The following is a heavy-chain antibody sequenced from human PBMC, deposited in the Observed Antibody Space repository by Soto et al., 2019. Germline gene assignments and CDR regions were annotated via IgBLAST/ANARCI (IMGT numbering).Heavy chain of an antibody. CDR3: ARGDPLLWFGEKVYYGMDV. J-gene: IGHJ6*02. Sequence: PSETLSLTCTVSGGSISSYYWSWIRQPPGKGLEWIGYIYHSGSTYYNPSLKSRVTISVDTPKNQFSLKLSSVTAADTAVYYCARGDPLLWFGEKVYYGMDVWGQGTTVTVSS. V-gene: IGHV4-59*01. CDR2: IYHSGST. CDR1: GGSISSYY. D-gene: IGHD3-10*01.